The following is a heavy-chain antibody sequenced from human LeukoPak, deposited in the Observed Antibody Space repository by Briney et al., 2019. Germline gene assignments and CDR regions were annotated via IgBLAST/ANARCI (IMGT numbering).Heavy chain of an antibody. CDR2: INPNSGGT. CDR1: GYTFTSYG. CDR3: ARFVDTAMDAFDI. D-gene: IGHD5-18*01. J-gene: IGHJ3*02. V-gene: IGHV1-2*06. Sequence: ASVKVSCKASGYTFTSYGISWVRQAPGQGLEWMGRINPNSGGTNYAQKFQGRVTMTRDTSISTAYMELSRLRSDDTAVYYCARFVDTAMDAFDIWGQGTMVTVSS.